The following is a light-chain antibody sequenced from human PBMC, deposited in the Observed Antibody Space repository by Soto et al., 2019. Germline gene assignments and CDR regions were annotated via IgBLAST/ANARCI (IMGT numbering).Light chain of an antibody. V-gene: IGLV2-14*01. Sequence: QLVLTQPASVSGSPGQSITISCTGTSSDVGGYNYVSWYQQHPGKAPKLMIYDVSNRPSGVSNRFSGSKSGNTASLTISGLQAEDEDDYYCSSYTSSSNVVFGGGTKVTVL. CDR3: SSYTSSSNVV. CDR1: SSDVGGYNY. CDR2: DVS. J-gene: IGLJ2*01.